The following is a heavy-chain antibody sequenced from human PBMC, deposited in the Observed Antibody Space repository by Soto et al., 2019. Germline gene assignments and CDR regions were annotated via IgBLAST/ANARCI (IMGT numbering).Heavy chain of an antibody. J-gene: IGHJ3*02. CDR1: GYTFTSYY. D-gene: IGHD6-19*01. V-gene: IGHV1-24*01. CDR2: FDPEDGKT. CDR3: AKVKSGWYLNGFDM. Sequence: ASVKVSCTASGYTFTSYYMHWVRQAPGKGLEWMGGFDPEDGKTVYAQKLQGRVAVTEDTSTNTAYMELSGLGSQDTAVYYCAKVKSGWYLNGFDMWGQGTMVTVSS.